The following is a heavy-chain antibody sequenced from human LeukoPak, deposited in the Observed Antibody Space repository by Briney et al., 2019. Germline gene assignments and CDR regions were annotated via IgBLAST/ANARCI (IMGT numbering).Heavy chain of an antibody. V-gene: IGHV3-23*01. D-gene: IGHD4-17*01. CDR2: ISDTGNT. CDR3: AREGTTVTRDAFDI. J-gene: IGHJ3*02. CDR1: GFTLSSYA. Sequence: GGSLRLSCAASGFTLSSYAMSWVRQAPGKGLEWVSAISDTGNTYHADSVKGRFTISRDNSKNTLYLQMNSLRAEDTAVYYCAREGTTVTRDAFDIWGQGTMVTVSS.